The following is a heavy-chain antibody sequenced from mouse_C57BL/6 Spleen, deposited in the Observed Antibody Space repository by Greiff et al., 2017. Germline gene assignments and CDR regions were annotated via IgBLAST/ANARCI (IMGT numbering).Heavy chain of an antibody. D-gene: IGHD2-4*01. V-gene: IGHV1-47*01. CDR3: ARSSPYDYPFAY. CDR1: GYTFTTYP. CDR2: FHPYNDDT. Sequence: QVQLKASGAELVKPGASVKMSCKASGYTFTTYPIEWMKQNHGKSLEWIGNFHPYNDDTKYNEKFKGKATLTVEKSSSTVYLELSRLTSDDSAVYYCARSSPYDYPFAYWGQGTLVTVSA. J-gene: IGHJ3*01.